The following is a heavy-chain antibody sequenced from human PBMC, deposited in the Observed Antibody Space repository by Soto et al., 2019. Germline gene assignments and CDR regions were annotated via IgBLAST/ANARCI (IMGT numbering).Heavy chain of an antibody. CDR3: ASQVGVPSNWVGVA. D-gene: IGHD6-13*01. Sequence: QVQLQQWGSGLLKPSETLSLTCGVFGGSFNNYFWSWIRQAPGKGLEWIGEINHTGSTNYNPSLKNRVTISVDTSKKQFSLRLTSVTAADTATYYCASQVGVPSNWVGVAWGQGSRVTVSS. J-gene: IGHJ5*02. CDR2: INHTGST. V-gene: IGHV4-34*01. CDR1: GGSFNNYF.